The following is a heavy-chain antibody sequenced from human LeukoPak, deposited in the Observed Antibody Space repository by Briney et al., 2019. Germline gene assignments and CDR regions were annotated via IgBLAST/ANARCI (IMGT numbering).Heavy chain of an antibody. J-gene: IGHJ4*02. CDR1: GYTFTGYY. Sequence: GASVKVSCKASGYTFTGYYMHWVRQAPGQGVEWMGWINPSSGGTNYAQKFQGRVTMTRDTSISTAYMELSRLRSDDTAVYYCASDGEVGQFDYWGQGTLVTVSS. V-gene: IGHV1-2*02. D-gene: IGHD3-10*01. CDR2: INPSSGGT. CDR3: ASDGEVGQFDY.